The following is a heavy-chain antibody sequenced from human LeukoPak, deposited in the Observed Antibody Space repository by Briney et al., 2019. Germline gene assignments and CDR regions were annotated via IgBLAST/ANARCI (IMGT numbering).Heavy chain of an antibody. Sequence: ASVKVSCKVSGYTPTELSMHWVRQAPGKGLEWVGGFDPEDGETIYAQKFQGRVTMTEDTSTDTAYMELSSVRSEDTAVYYCATALVDTAMVVDYWGQGTLVTVSS. CDR1: GYTPTELS. D-gene: IGHD5-18*01. J-gene: IGHJ4*02. CDR2: FDPEDGET. V-gene: IGHV1-24*01. CDR3: ATALVDTAMVVDY.